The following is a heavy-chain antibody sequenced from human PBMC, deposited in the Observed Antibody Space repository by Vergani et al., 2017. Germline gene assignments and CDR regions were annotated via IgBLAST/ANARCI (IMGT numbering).Heavy chain of an antibody. Sequence: EVQLLESGGGLVQPGGSLRLSCAASGFTFSSYAMSWVRQAPGKGLEWVSAISGSGGRTYYADSVKGRFTISRDNSKNTLYPQMNSLRAEDTAVYYCAKGFPRGYCSGGSCYSYGMDVWGQGTTVTVSS. CDR2: ISGSGGRT. CDR1: GFTFSSYA. D-gene: IGHD2-15*01. V-gene: IGHV3-23*01. CDR3: AKGFPRGYCSGGSCYSYGMDV. J-gene: IGHJ6*02.